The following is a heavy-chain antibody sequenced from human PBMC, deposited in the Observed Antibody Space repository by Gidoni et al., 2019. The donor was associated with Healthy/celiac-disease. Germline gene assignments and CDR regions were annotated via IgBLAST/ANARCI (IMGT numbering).Heavy chain of an antibody. CDR1: GGSISSGGYY. D-gene: IGHD3-22*01. Sequence: QVQLQESGPGLVKPSQTLSLTCTVYGGSISSGGYYWSWIRQHPGKGLEWIGYIYYSGSTYYSPSLKSRVTISVDTSKNQFSLKLSSVTAADTAVYYCARDPTQIVTTDIWGQGTMVTVSS. CDR3: ARDPTQIVTTDI. V-gene: IGHV4-31*03. CDR2: IYYSGST. J-gene: IGHJ3*02.